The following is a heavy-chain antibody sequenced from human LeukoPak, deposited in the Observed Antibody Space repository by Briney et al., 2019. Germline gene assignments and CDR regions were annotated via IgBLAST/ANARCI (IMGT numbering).Heavy chain of an antibody. CDR3: ARRDTSGAVFDY. J-gene: IGHJ4*02. Sequence: GGSLRLSCAASGFTFRMHGMNWVRQAPGKGLEWVSGINPSGDRTYYADSVKGRFTISRDNSKNTVYLQMNSLRVDDTAVYYCARRDTSGAVFDYWGQGTLVTVSS. V-gene: IGHV3-23*01. D-gene: IGHD4-17*01. CDR2: INPSGDRT. CDR1: GFTFRMHG.